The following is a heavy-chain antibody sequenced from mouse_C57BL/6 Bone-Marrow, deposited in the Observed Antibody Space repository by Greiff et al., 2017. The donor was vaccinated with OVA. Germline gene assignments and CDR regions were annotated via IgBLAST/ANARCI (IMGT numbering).Heavy chain of an antibody. D-gene: IGHD2-13*01. Sequence: VQLQQSGAELVRPGASVKLSCTASGYNIKDDYMHWVKQRPEQGLEWIGWIDPENGDTEYAEKFQGKATITADTSSNTAYLQLSSLTSEDTAVYYCTEVRGAMDYWGQGTSVTVSS. CDR1: GYNIKDDY. CDR2: IDPENGDT. V-gene: IGHV14-4*01. CDR3: TEVRGAMDY. J-gene: IGHJ4*01.